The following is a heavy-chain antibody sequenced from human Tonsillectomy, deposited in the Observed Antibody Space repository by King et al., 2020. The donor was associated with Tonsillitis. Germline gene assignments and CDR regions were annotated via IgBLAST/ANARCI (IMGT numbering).Heavy chain of an antibody. CDR2: IDWDDDK. J-gene: IGHJ4*02. CDR3: ARISPYYYGSGSYYNTDGYYFDY. Sequence: VTLKESGPALVKPTQTLTLTCTFSGFSLSTSGMCVSWIRQPPGKALEWLALIDWDDDKYYSTSLKTRLTISKDTSKNQVVLTMTNMDPVDTATYYCARISPYYYGSGSYYNTDGYYFDYWGQGTLVTVSS. V-gene: IGHV2-70*01. CDR1: GFSLSTSGMC. D-gene: IGHD3-10*01.